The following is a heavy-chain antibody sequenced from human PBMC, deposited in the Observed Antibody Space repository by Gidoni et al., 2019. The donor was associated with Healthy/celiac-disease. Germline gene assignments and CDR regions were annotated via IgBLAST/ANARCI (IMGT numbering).Heavy chain of an antibody. D-gene: IGHD3-22*01. J-gene: IGHJ6*02. CDR3: AREAKGVIVVVPRGMDV. CDR2: INHSGST. V-gene: IGHV4-34*01. CDR1: GGSFSGYY. Sequence: QVQLQQWGAGLLKPSETLSLTCAVYGGSFSGYYWSWIRQPPGKGLEWIGEINHSGSTNYNPSLKSRVTISVDTSKNQFSLKLSSVTAADTAVYYCAREAKGVIVVVPRGMDVWGQGTTVTVSS.